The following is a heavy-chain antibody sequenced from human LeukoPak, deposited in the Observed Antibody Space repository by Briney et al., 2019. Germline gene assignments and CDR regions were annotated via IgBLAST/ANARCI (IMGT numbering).Heavy chain of an antibody. D-gene: IGHD3-22*01. Sequence: QPGGSLRLSCAASGFTFSSYARNWGRQAPGKGLEWVSAISGSGGSTYYADSVKGRFTISRDNSKNTLDLQMNSLRAEHTDVYFCARRYYQDSSGYLGSIDYWGQGTLVTVSS. CDR1: GFTFSSYA. V-gene: IGHV3-23*01. CDR3: ARRYYQDSSGYLGSIDY. J-gene: IGHJ4*02. CDR2: ISGSGGST.